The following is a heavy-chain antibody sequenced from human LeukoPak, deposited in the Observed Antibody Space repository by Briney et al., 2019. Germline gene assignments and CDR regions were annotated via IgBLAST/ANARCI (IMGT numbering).Heavy chain of an antibody. J-gene: IGHJ4*02. D-gene: IGHD2-2*01. CDR2: INPNSGDT. Sequence: ASVKVSCKASGYTFTGYHMHWVRQAPGQGLEWMGRINPNSGDTNSAQNFQGRVTMTRDTSISTAYMELSRPRSDDTAVYYCARDYCSSTSCLFDYWGQGTLVTVSS. CDR1: GYTFTGYH. V-gene: IGHV1-2*06. CDR3: ARDYCSSTSCLFDY.